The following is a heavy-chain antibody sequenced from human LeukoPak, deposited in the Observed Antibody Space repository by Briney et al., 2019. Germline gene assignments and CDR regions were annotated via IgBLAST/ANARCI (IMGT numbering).Heavy chain of an antibody. J-gene: IGHJ4*02. D-gene: IGHD3-3*01. CDR3: ARDVPVTTIFGVVPHHRYYFDY. CDR1: GGSISSYY. V-gene: IGHV4-4*07. CDR2: IYTSGST. Sequence: SETLSLTCTVSGGSISSYYWSWIRQPAGKGLEWLGRIYTSGSTNYNPSFKSRVTMSVDTSKNQFSLKLSSVTAADTAVYYCARDVPVTTIFGVVPHHRYYFDYWGQGTLVTVSS.